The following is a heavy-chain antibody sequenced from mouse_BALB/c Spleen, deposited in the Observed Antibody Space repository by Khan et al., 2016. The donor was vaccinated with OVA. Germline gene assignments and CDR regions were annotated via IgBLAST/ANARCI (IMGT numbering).Heavy chain of an antibody. CDR2: INTYTGEP. D-gene: IGHD2-10*01. Sequence: QIQLVQSGPELKKPGETVKISCKASGYTFTNYGMNWVKQAPGKGLKWMGWINTYTGEPTYADDFKGRFAFSLKTSASTAYLQINNLKNEDTATYFCARPPYFSYVMVFWGQGTSITVSS. J-gene: IGHJ4*01. CDR1: GYTFTNYG. CDR3: ARPPYFSYVMVF. V-gene: IGHV9-3-1*01.